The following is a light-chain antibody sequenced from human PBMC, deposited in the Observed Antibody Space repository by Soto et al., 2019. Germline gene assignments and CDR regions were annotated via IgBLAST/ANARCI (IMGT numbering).Light chain of an antibody. Sequence: QAVATQEPSLTVSPGGTVTLTCASSTGAVTSGYYPNWFQQKPGQAPRALIYSTNNKYSWTPVRFSGSLLGGKAALTLSGVQPEDEAEYYCLLYYGGQMGVFGGGTKLTVL. CDR1: TGAVTSGYY. V-gene: IGLV7-43*01. CDR2: STN. J-gene: IGLJ2*01. CDR3: LLYYGGQMGV.